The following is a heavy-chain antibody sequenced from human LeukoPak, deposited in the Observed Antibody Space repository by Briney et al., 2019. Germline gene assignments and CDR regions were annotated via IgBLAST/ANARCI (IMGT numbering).Heavy chain of an antibody. CDR3: AKAFNYGSGYNYKTFDS. Sequence: GGSLRLSCAASGFTFSYYAMSWVRQAPGEGLEWVSGITGTDGSTYYADSVKGRFTISRDNSKSALYLQMNSLRAEDTALYYCAKAFNYGSGYNYKTFDSWGQGTLVTVSS. J-gene: IGHJ4*02. CDR2: ITGTDGST. V-gene: IGHV3-23*01. D-gene: IGHD3-10*01. CDR1: GFTFSYYA.